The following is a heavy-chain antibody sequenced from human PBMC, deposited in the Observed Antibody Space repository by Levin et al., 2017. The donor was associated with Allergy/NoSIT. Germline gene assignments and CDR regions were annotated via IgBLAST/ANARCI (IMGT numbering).Heavy chain of an antibody. Sequence: PSETLSLTCTVSGGSISSGGYYWSWIRQHPGKGLEWIGYIYYSGSTYYNPSLKSRVTISVDTSKNQFSLKLSSVTAADTAVYYCARAPSSAVVVVAATYFDYWGQGTLVTVSS. CDR1: GGSISSGGYY. CDR3: ARAPSSAVVVVAATYFDY. J-gene: IGHJ4*02. V-gene: IGHV4-31*03. CDR2: IYYSGST. D-gene: IGHD2-15*01.